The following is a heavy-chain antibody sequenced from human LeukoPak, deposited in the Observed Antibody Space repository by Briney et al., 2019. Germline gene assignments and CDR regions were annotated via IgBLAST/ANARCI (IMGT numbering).Heavy chain of an antibody. Sequence: ASVKVSCKVSGYSLTEISMHWVRQAPGKGLEWMGGFDPEEGETIYAQKFQGRVTMTRDMSTSTVYMELSSLRSEDTAVYYCARSISGSYSFDYYYYYMDVWGKGTTVTISS. V-gene: IGHV1-24*01. CDR3: ARSISGSYSFDYYYYYMDV. D-gene: IGHD1-26*01. CDR1: GYSLTEIS. J-gene: IGHJ6*03. CDR2: FDPEEGET.